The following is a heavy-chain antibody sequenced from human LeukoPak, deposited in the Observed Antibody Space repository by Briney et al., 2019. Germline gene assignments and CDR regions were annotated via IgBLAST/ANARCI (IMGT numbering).Heavy chain of an antibody. J-gene: IGHJ4*02. CDR2: IYTDDI. V-gene: IGHV4-4*07. CDR1: GDYISSCC. CDR3: ARGVDGSGTFYFDF. D-gene: IGHD3-22*01. Sequence: SETLSLTCTVSGDYISSCCWSWLRQSAPEGLAWIGRIYTDDIIYSPSLKSRVTISVDRSKNQLSLWLSSVAAADTAVYYCARGVDGSGTFYFDFWGQGTLVTVSS.